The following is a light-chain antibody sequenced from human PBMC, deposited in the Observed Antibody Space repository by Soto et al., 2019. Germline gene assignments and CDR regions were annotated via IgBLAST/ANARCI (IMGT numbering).Light chain of an antibody. V-gene: IGKV3-20*01. J-gene: IGKJ1*01. Sequence: SLLTQSPTNASLSTGEIARRLRRARQSFNSIYFAWYQQKPGQAPRLLIYGASSRATGIPDRFSGSGSGTDFTLTISRLEPEDFAVYYCHQYDSWTFGQGTQVDI. CDR1: QSFNSIY. CDR3: HQYDSWT. CDR2: GAS.